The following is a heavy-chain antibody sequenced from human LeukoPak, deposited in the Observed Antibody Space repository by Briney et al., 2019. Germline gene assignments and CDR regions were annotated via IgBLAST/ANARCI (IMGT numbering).Heavy chain of an antibody. V-gene: IGHV3-53*01. D-gene: IGHD3-10*01. J-gene: IGHJ4*02. CDR1: GFTVSSNY. CDR3: AKGGYYYGSGKGYFDY. Sequence: GGSLRLSCAASGFTVSSNYMSWVRQAPGKGLEWVSVIYSGGSTYYADSVKGRFTISRDNSKNTLYLQMNSLRAEDTAVYYCAKGGYYYGSGKGYFDYWGQGTLVTVSS. CDR2: IYSGGST.